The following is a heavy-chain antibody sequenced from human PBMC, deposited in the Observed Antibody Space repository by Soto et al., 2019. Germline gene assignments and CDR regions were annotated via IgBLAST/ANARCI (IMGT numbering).Heavy chain of an antibody. CDR2: TDTDGRDT. V-gene: IGHV3-74*01. J-gene: IGHJ4*02. CDR1: GFTFSTYW. Sequence: EVQLVESGGGLVQPGGSLRLSCAASGFTFSTYWMYWVRQVPGKGLVWVSRTDTDGRDTSYADSVKGRFTISRDNAKNTLYLQMNSLRAEDTAVYYCASDRGWSLFDYWGQGTLVTVSS. CDR3: ASDRGWSLFDY. D-gene: IGHD6-19*01.